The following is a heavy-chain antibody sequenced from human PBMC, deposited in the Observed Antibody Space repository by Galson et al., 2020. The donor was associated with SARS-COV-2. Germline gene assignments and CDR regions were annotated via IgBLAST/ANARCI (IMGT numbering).Heavy chain of an antibody. Sequence: ASVKVSCKASGYTFTGYYMHWVRQAPGQGLEWMGWINPNSGGTNYAQKFQGWVTMTRDTSISTAYMELSRLRSDDTAVYYCARGRLYCSGGSCYSTLLDYGDYVYFDYWGQGTLVTVSS. CDR1: GYTFTGYY. CDR3: ARGRLYCSGGSCYSTLLDYGDYVYFDY. CDR2: INPNSGGT. J-gene: IGHJ4*02. V-gene: IGHV1-2*04. D-gene: IGHD2-15*01.